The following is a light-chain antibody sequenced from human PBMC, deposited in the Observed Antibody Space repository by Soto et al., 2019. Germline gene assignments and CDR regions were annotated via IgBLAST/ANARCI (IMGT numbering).Light chain of an antibody. J-gene: IGKJ1*01. V-gene: IGKV1-39*01. CDR3: HQSYSTPQT. CDR2: AAS. CDR1: LSVSDS. Sequence: DIQMTQSPSSLSASVGDRVTITCRANLSVSDSLNWYQQKPGKVPKLLIYAASSLRSGVPSRISGSGSGTDFTLTISSLQPEDFATYYRHQSYSTPQTFGQGTKVETK.